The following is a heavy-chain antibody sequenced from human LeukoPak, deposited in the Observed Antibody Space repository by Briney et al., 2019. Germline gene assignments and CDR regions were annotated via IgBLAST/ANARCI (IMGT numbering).Heavy chain of an antibody. J-gene: IGHJ4*02. CDR1: GGSIVSAGYY. CDR2: IYYSGST. D-gene: IGHD2-8*01. CDR3: AREAEVSAGFDY. V-gene: IGHV4-31*03. Sequence: PSQTLSLTCTVSGGSIVSAGYYWSWIRQHPGKGLEWIGYIYYSGSTYYHPSLQSRVTTSVDTSKNQFSLKLSSVTAADTAVYYCAREAEVSAGFDYWGQGTLVTVSS.